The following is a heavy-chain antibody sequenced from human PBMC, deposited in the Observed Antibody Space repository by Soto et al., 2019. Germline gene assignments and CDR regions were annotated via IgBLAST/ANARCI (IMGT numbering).Heavy chain of an antibody. V-gene: IGHV4-61*08. Sequence: SETLSLTCTVSGGSISSGGYYWSWIRQPPGKGLEWIGYIYYSGSTNYNPSLKSRVTISVDTSKNQFSLKLSSVTAADTAVYYCARLGAYYQSLDPWGQGTGVTVAS. D-gene: IGHD2-21*01. CDR3: ARLGAYYQSLDP. J-gene: IGHJ5*02. CDR1: GGSISSGGYY. CDR2: IYYSGST.